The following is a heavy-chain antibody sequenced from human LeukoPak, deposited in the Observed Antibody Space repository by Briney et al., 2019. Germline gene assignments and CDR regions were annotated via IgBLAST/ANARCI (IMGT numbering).Heavy chain of an antibody. CDR1: GFTFSSYA. Sequence: GTSLRLSCAASGFTFSSYAMHWIRQAPGKGLEWVAVISYDGSNEYYADSVKGRFTISRDNSKNTLYLQINSLRADDTVVYICARDRGIGVAGSYYFDYWGQGTLLTVSS. V-gene: IGHV3-30-3*01. J-gene: IGHJ4*02. CDR3: ARDRGIGVAGSYYFDY. CDR2: ISYDGSNE. D-gene: IGHD2-15*01.